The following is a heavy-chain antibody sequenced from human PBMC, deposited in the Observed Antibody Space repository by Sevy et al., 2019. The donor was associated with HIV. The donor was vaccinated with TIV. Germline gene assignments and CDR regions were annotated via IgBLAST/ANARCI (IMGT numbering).Heavy chain of an antibody. J-gene: IGHJ4*02. Sequence: GGSLRLSCAASGFTFSSYGMHWVRQAPGKGLEWVAVMWYDGSNKYYADSVKGRFTISRDNSKNTLYLQMNSLRAEDTAVYYCARGRGYYSYYFDYWGQGTLVTVSS. CDR2: MWYDGSNK. D-gene: IGHD3-3*01. V-gene: IGHV3-33*01. CDR3: ARGRGYYSYYFDY. CDR1: GFTFSSYG.